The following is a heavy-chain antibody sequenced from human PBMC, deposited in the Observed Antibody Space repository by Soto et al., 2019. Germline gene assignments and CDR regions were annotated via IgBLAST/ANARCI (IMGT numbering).Heavy chain of an antibody. CDR3: AGDSTSSRFFH. CDR1: GGSVSTFY. J-gene: IGHJ4*02. D-gene: IGHD6-6*01. Sequence: SETLSLTCTVSGGSVSTFYWSWFRQPPGEGLEWIGYISYSGSPNYSPSLKSRLTISMDTSKNQFSLKLNSVTAADTAVYYCAGDSTSSRFFHWGQGTLVTVSS. V-gene: IGHV4-59*08. CDR2: ISYSGSP.